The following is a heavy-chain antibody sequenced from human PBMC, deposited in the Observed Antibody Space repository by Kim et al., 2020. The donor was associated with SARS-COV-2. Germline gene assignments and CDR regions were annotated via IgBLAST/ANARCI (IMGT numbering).Heavy chain of an antibody. J-gene: IGHJ2*01. CDR3: VRSFSDTGRYFEP. D-gene: IGHD1-26*01. CDR1: GYSFPAYW. V-gene: IGHV5-51*07. CDR2: IYPRNSKT. Sequence: GESLKISCQCSGYSFPAYWIGWVHQRPGTGLEWLGIIYPRNSKTTYSPSFQGQVTISADKSSNTVYMQWSSLKASDSGNYYCVRSFSDTGRYFEPWGRGTLVSVSS.